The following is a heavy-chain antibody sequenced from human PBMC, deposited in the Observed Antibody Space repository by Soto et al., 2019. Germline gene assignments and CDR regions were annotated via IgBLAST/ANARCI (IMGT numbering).Heavy chain of an antibody. CDR2: ISANAGST. J-gene: IGHJ4*02. D-gene: IGHD2-2*01. CDR3: AKDILVVPTAGSRVEF. CDR1: GFTFSSYG. V-gene: IGHV3-23*01. Sequence: GGSLRLSCAASGFTFSSYGMSWVRQAPGKGLEWVSAISANAGSTYYADSVKGRFTISRDNSKNTLHLQMNSLRAEDTAVYFCAKDILVVPTAGSRVEFWGQGTLVTVSS.